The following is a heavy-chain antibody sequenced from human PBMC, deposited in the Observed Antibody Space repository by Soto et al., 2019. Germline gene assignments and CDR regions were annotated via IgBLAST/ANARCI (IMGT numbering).Heavy chain of an antibody. J-gene: IGHJ6*02. V-gene: IGHV4-31*03. CDR1: GGSISSGGYY. CDR2: IYYSGST. CDR3: ARVYGAEESSSWHMDV. D-gene: IGHD6-13*01. Sequence: SETLSLTCTVSGGSISSGGYYWSWIRQHPGKGLEWIGYIYYSGSTYYNPSLKSRVTISVDTSKNQFSLKLSSVTAADTAVYYCARVYGAEESSSWHMDVWGQGTKVTVSS.